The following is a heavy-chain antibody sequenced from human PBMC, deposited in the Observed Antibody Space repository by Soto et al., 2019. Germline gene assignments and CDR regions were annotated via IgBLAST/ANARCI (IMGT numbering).Heavy chain of an antibody. J-gene: IGHJ3*02. Sequence: GGSLRLSCAASGLTLSSYWMHWDRQAPGKGLVWVSRINRDGSSTSYADSVKGRFTISRDNAKNTQYLQMNSLRAEDTAVYYCAREDSSSWYGAFDIWGQGTMGTVSS. CDR2: INRDGSST. CDR3: AREDSSSWYGAFDI. D-gene: IGHD6-13*01. V-gene: IGHV3-74*01. CDR1: GLTLSSYW.